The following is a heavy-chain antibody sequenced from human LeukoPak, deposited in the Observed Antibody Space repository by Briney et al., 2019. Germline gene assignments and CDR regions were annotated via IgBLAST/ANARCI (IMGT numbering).Heavy chain of an antibody. CDR3: ARDPLDY. CDR2: ISSSSSTI. V-gene: IGHV3-48*01. J-gene: IGHJ4*02. CDR1: GFTFSNYN. Sequence: GGSLRLSCAASGFTFSNYNMNWVRQASGKGLEWLSYISSSSSTIYYADSVKGRFSFSRDNAKNSLYLQMNSLRAEDTAVYYCARDPLDYWGQGTLVTVSS.